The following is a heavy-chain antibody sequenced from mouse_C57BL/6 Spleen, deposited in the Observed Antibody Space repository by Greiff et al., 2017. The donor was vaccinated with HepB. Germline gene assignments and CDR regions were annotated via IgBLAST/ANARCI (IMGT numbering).Heavy chain of an antibody. J-gene: IGHJ2*01. CDR3: ARGPTADY. V-gene: IGHV1-50*01. CDR2: IDPSDSYP. D-gene: IGHD1-2*01. Sequence: VQLQQPGAELVKPGASVKLSCKASGYTFTSYWMQWVKQRPGQGLEWIGEIDPSDSYPNYNQKFKGKATLTVDTSSSTAYMQLSSLTSEDSAVYYCARGPTADYWGQGTTLTVSS. CDR1: GYTFTSYW.